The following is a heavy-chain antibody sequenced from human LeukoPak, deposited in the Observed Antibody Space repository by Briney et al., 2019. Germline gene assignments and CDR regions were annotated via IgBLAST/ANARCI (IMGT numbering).Heavy chain of an antibody. Sequence: PSETLSLTCTVSGGSISSYYWTWIRQPAGKGLEWIGRINTSGSTNYNPSLRSRVTMSVDTSKNQFSLKLSSVTAADTALYYCARDDLVGPTPRGWFDPWGQGTLVTVSS. V-gene: IGHV4-4*07. CDR2: INTSGST. CDR1: GGSISSYY. J-gene: IGHJ5*02. CDR3: ARDDLVGPTPRGWFDP. D-gene: IGHD1-26*01.